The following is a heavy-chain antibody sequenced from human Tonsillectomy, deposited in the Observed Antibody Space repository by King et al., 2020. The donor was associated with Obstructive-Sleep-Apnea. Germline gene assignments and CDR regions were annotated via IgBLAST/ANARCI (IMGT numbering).Heavy chain of an antibody. CDR3: AKDGTLSWYGWFDP. D-gene: IGHD6-13*01. CDR1: EFTFSIFA. J-gene: IGHJ5*02. CDR2: TSSDGTST. Sequence: QLVQSGGGLVQPGGSLRLSCSASEFTFSIFAMHCVRQAPGKGLEYVSGTSSDGTSTYYAASVKGRFTISRDNSKNTLYLQMSSLRGDDTAVYYCAKDGTLSWYGWFDPWGQGTLVTVSS. V-gene: IGHV3-64D*06.